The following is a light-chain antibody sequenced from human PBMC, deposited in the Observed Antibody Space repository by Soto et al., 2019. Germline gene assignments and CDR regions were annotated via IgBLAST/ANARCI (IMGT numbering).Light chain of an antibody. CDR1: QSLSSSY. J-gene: IGKJ3*01. CDR3: QQYGSSPPVT. Sequence: EIVLTQSPGTLYLSPGERATLSCRASQSLSSSYLAWYQQKPGQAPRLLIYGASRRATGIPDRFSGSGSGTDFTLTISRLESEDFAMYYCQQYGSSPPVTFGPGTKVDI. CDR2: GAS. V-gene: IGKV3-20*01.